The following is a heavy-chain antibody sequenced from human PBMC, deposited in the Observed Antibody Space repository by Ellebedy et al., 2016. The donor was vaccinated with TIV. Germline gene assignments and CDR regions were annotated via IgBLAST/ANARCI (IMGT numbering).Heavy chain of an antibody. CDR1: GYTFTNYE. V-gene: IGHV1-8*01. J-gene: IGHJ4*02. CDR3: ARHTIFGVDF. CDR2: MIPNSGKA. Sequence: ASVKVSCKASGYTFTNYEIHWVRQAPGQGLEWMGWMIPNSGKADYAQRFQGRITMTRNTSISTAYMELSSLRSEDTAVYYCARHTIFGVDFWGQGTLVTVSS. D-gene: IGHD3-3*01.